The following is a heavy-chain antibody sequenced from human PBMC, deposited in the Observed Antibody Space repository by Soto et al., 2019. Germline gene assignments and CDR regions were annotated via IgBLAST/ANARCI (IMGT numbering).Heavy chain of an antibody. Sequence: GGSLRLSCAASGFTVSSNYMSWVRQAPGKGLEWVSVIYSGGSTYYADSVKGRFTISRDNSKNTLYLQMNSLRAEDTAVYYCASSLYCSGGSCYSRYFDYWGQGTLVTVSS. CDR2: IYSGGST. J-gene: IGHJ4*02. CDR3: ASSLYCSGGSCYSRYFDY. D-gene: IGHD2-15*01. CDR1: GFTVSSNY. V-gene: IGHV3-66*01.